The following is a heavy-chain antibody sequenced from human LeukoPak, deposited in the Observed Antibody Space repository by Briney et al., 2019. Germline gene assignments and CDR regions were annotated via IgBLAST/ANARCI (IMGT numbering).Heavy chain of an antibody. Sequence: SETLSLTCTVSVGSISSGYYYWSWIRQPPGKGLEWIGYIYYSGSTYYNPSLKSRVTISVDTSKNQFSLKLSSVTAADTAVYYCARVRGRVRSQIDYWGQGTLVTVSS. J-gene: IGHJ4*02. D-gene: IGHD3-10*01. V-gene: IGHV4-30-4*01. CDR2: IYYSGST. CDR3: ARVRGRVRSQIDY. CDR1: VGSISSGYYY.